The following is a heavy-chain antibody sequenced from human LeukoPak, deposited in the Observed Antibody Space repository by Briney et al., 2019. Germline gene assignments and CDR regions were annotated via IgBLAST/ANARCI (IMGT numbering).Heavy chain of an antibody. CDR2: IHYSGST. J-gene: IGHJ4*02. CDR3: ARRGVGGSHFDY. D-gene: IGHD3-10*01. CDR1: GGSISSGGYY. Sequence: PSQTLSLTCTVSGGSISSGGYYWSWIRQYPGKGLEWIGYIHYSGSTYYNPSLSSRVTISVDRSTNHFSLKVSSVTAADTAVYYCARRGVGGSHFDYWGQGTLVTVSS. V-gene: IGHV4-31*03.